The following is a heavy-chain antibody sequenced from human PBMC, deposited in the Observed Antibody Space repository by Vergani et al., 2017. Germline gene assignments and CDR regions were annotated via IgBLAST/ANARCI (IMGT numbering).Heavy chain of an antibody. D-gene: IGHD2-2*01. J-gene: IGHJ6*03. CDR3: ARDEEDCSSTSCYWDYYYYYMDV. V-gene: IGHV3-30*04. Sequence: QVQLVESGGGVVQPGRSLRLSCAASGFTFSSYSMHWVRQAPGKGLEWVAVISYAGSNKYYADSVKGRFTISRDNSKNTLYLQMNSLRAEDTAVYYCARDEEDCSSTSCYWDYYYYYMDVWGKGTTVTVSS. CDR1: GFTFSSYS. CDR2: ISYAGSNK.